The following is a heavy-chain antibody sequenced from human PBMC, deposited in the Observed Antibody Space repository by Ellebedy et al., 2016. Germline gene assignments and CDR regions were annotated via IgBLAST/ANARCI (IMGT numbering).Heavy chain of an antibody. CDR3: ARLYGDYLKADY. CDR1: GGSISTYY. CDR2: IFYSGST. V-gene: IGHV4-59*08. J-gene: IGHJ4*02. D-gene: IGHD4-17*01. Sequence: SETLSLXXTVSGGSISTYYWSWIRQPPGKGLEWIGYIFYSGSTNYNPYLKSRVTISVDTPKNQFSLKLSSVTAADTAVYYCARLYGDYLKADYWGQGTLVTVSS.